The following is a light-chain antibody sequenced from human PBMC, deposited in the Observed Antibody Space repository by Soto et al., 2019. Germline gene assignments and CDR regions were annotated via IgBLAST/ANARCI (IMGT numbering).Light chain of an antibody. V-gene: IGKV3-11*01. CDR1: QSVSSY. CDR3: HQYSNSLST. CDR2: DAS. Sequence: EIVLTQSPATLSLSPWEIATLSCRASQSVSSYLAWYQQKPGQAPRLLIYDASNRATGIPARFSGSGSGTDFTLTISRLEPEDFAVYYCHQYSNSLSTFGQGTKVDIK. J-gene: IGKJ1*01.